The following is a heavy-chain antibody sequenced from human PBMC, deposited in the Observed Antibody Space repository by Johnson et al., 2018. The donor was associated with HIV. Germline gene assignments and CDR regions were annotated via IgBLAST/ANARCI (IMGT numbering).Heavy chain of an antibody. V-gene: IGHV3-9*01. CDR2: ISWNSDNV. CDR1: GFTFDNYA. J-gene: IGHJ3*02. CDR3: AKDLTWEMQDAFDI. Sequence: VQLVESWGCLVQPGGSLRLSCAASGFTFDNYAMHWVRQVSGKGLEWVSGISWNSDNVGYADSVKGRFTISRDNAKNSLYLQVNSLRPEDTALYYCAKDLTWEMQDAFDIWGQGTMVTVSS. D-gene: IGHD1-26*01.